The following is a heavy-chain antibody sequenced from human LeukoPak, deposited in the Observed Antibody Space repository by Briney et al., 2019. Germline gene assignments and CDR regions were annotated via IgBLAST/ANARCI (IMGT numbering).Heavy chain of an antibody. V-gene: IGHV4-59*08. CDR2: ISDSGVS. J-gene: IGHJ4*02. D-gene: IGHD3-22*01. CDR3: ARQIRLDYYDSSGYYFDS. Sequence: SETLSLTCTVSGGSFNGYYWSWLRQSPGKGLESIGFISDSGVSNTSPSLKSRVTISLETSKKQFSLKLRSVTAADTALYYCARQIRLDYYDSSGYYFDSWGQGTLVTVSS. CDR1: GGSFNGYY.